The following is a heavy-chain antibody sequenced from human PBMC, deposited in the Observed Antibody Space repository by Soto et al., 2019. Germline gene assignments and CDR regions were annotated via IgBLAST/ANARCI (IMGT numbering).Heavy chain of an antibody. J-gene: IGHJ6*02. D-gene: IGHD3-22*01. CDR2: ISSNGGST. V-gene: IGHV3-64*01. CDR3: ARDKFTMIVGTDYGMDV. Sequence: GGSLRLSCAGSGFTFSSYAMHWVRQAPGKGLEYVSAISSNGGSTYYANSVKGRFTISRDNSKNTLYLQMGSLRAEDMAVYYCARDKFTMIVGTDYGMDVWGQGTTVTVSS. CDR1: GFTFSSYA.